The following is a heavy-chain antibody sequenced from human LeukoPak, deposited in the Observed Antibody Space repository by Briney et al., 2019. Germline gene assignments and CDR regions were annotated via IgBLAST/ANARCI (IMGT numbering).Heavy chain of an antibody. Sequence: SETLSLTCTVSGDSISGSYWNWVRQPAEKGLEWIGRIYSSGSTNYNPSLKSRVTMSVDTSKNQFSLKLSSVTAADTAVYYCARDALYCSSSSCYRYWYFDLWGRGTLVTVSS. CDR2: IYSSGST. V-gene: IGHV4-4*07. CDR1: GDSISGSY. D-gene: IGHD2-2*01. CDR3: ARDALYCSSSSCYRYWYFDL. J-gene: IGHJ2*01.